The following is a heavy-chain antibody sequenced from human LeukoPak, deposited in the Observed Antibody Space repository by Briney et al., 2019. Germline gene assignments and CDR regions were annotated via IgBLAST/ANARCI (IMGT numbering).Heavy chain of an antibody. V-gene: IGHV4-30-4*01. CDR3: ADLAGETEAFHI. D-gene: IGHD1-26*01. CDR1: GGSISSGDYY. Sequence: SSQTLSLTCTVSGGSISSGDYYWSWIRQPPGKGLEWIGYIYYDESTYYNPSLKSRITISVDTSKNQFSLRLCSVTAADTAVYYCADLAGETEAFHIWGQGTMVTVSS. CDR2: IYYDEST. J-gene: IGHJ3*02.